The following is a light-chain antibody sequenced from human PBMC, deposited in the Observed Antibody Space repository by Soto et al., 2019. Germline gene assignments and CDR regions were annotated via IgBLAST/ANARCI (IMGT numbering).Light chain of an antibody. CDR3: GSYACRSSPHVV. Sequence: QSALTQPASVSGSPGQSITISCTGTSSDVGSYNLVSWYQQHPGKAPKLMIYEVSNRTSGVSNRISGSKSDNTTSLTISGLQAEDEAENYCGSYACRSSPHVVFGGGTKLTVL. CDR1: SSDVGSYNL. J-gene: IGLJ2*01. CDR2: EVS. V-gene: IGLV2-23*02.